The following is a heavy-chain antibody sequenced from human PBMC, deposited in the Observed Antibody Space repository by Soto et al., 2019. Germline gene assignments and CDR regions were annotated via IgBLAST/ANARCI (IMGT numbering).Heavy chain of an antibody. CDR3: ARGGPPDIVVVPAAPTYYFDY. V-gene: IGHV4-4*02. Sequence: QVQLQESGPGLVKPSGTLSLTCAVSGGSISSSNWWSWVRPPPGKGLEWIGEIYHSGSTNYNPSLKSRVTISVDKSKNQFSLKLSSVTAADTAVYYCARGGPPDIVVVPAAPTYYFDYWGQGTLVTVSS. D-gene: IGHD2-2*01. J-gene: IGHJ4*02. CDR2: IYHSGST. CDR1: GGSISSSNW.